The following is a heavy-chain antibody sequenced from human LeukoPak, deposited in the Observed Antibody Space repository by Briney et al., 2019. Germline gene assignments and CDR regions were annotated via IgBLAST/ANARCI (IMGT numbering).Heavy chain of an antibody. CDR3: ARERVVPAAMENWYFDL. CDR1: GGSISSGGYY. CDR2: IYHSGST. D-gene: IGHD2-2*01. J-gene: IGHJ2*01. Sequence: SSETLSLTCTVSGGSISSGGYYWSWIRQPPGKGLEWIGYIYHSGSTYYNPSLKSRVTISVDRSKNQFSLKLSSVTAADTAVYYCARERVVPAAMENWYFDLWGRGTLVTVSS. V-gene: IGHV4-30-2*01.